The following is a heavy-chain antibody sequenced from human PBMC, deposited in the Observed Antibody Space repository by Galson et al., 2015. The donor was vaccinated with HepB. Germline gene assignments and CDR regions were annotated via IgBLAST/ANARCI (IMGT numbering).Heavy chain of an antibody. Sequence: SVKVSCKASGYTFTSHYMHWVRQAPGQGLEWMGIINPSGGSTSYAQKFQGRVTMTRDTSTSTVYMEPSSLRSEDTAVYYCATTMVRGVIMDFDYWGQGTLVTVSS. CDR1: GYTFTSHY. V-gene: IGHV1-46*03. D-gene: IGHD3-10*01. CDR2: INPSGGST. J-gene: IGHJ4*02. CDR3: ATTMVRGVIMDFDY.